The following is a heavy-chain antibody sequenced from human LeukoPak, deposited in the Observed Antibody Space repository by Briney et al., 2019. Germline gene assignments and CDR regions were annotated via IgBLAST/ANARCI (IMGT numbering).Heavy chain of an antibody. D-gene: IGHD4-17*01. CDR3: ARDGAYGDYHFDY. CDR2: IYSGDST. CDR1: GFTVSSNY. Sequence: GGSLRLSCAASGFTVSSNYMSWVRQAPGKGLEWVSVIYSGDSTYYADSVKGRFTISRDNSKNTLYLQMNSLRAEDTAVYYCARDGAYGDYHFDYWGQGTLVTVSS. V-gene: IGHV3-53*01. J-gene: IGHJ4*02.